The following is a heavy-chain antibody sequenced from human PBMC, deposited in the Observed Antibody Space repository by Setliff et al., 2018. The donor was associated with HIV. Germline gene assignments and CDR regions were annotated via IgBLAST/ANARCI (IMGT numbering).Heavy chain of an antibody. V-gene: IGHV4-61*02. J-gene: IGHJ1*01. CDR3: AREAEQDYDVVTETLVEGAYIQF. CDR1: GASLNSGSYF. D-gene: IGHD3-9*01. Sequence: SETLSLTFTVSGASLNSGSYFWSWVRQPAGKGLEWIGRIYTSGDTNYNPSLKSRVTISMDTSKKQFSLKLRSVTATDTAVYYCAREAEQDYDVVTETLVEGAYIQFWGQGSLVTVSS. CDR2: IYTSGDT.